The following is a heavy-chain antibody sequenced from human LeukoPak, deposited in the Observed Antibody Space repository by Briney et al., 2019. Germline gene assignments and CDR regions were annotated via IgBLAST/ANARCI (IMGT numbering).Heavy chain of an antibody. CDR3: AKDKGTTLYYYYGMDV. CDR1: GFTFDDYA. V-gene: IGHV3-9*01. Sequence: PGRSLRLSCAASGFTFDDYAMHWVRQAPGKGLERVSGISWNSGSIGYADSVKGRFTISRDNAKNSLYLQMNSLRAEDTALYYCAKDKGTTLYYYYGMDVWGQGTTVTVSS. D-gene: IGHD1-7*01. CDR2: ISWNSGSI. J-gene: IGHJ6*02.